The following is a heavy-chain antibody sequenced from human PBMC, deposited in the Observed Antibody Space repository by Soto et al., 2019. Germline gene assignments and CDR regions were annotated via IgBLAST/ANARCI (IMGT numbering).Heavy chain of an antibody. CDR3: ARDPKTSGGQNWAFNYFDS. CDR2: ISYDGTNK. D-gene: IGHD7-27*01. Sequence: QVQLVESGGGVVQPGRSLRLSCAASGFSFSISPMHWVRQAPGKGPEWVALISYDGTNKFYADSVKGRFTISRDNSKSTLYLQVDSLRPEDAAVYYCARDPKTSGGQNWAFNYFDSWGQGTLFTVSS. V-gene: IGHV3-30-3*01. J-gene: IGHJ4*02. CDR1: GFSFSISP.